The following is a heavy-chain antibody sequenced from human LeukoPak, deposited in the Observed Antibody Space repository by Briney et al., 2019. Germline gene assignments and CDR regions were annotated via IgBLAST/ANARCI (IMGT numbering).Heavy chain of an antibody. CDR2: ISGSGGVT. J-gene: IGHJ6*02. D-gene: IGHD6-19*01. CDR1: GFRFSSYA. Sequence: GGSLRLSCAASGFRFSSYAMSWVRQAPGKGLEWVSAISGSGGVTYYADSVKGRFTISRDNSKNTLTLQMNSLRAEDTAVYYCAQQAVAGRAYQYGMEVWGQGTTVTVSS. V-gene: IGHV3-23*01. CDR3: AQQAVAGRAYQYGMEV.